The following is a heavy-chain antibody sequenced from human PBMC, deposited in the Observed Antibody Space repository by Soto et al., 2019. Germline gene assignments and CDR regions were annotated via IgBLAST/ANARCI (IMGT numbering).Heavy chain of an antibody. Sequence: TLSLSRTVPGGSINSVGYYWSWFRQHPGEGLEWIGNIYYSGITYYNPSVKSRVTIAVDMSKNQFSLKLSSVTAADTAVYYCARAGSPNWFDPGGQGTLVTVSS. D-gene: IGHD2-15*01. CDR1: GGSINSVGYY. J-gene: IGHJ5*02. CDR2: IYYSGIT. V-gene: IGHV4-31*03. CDR3: ARAGSPNWFDP.